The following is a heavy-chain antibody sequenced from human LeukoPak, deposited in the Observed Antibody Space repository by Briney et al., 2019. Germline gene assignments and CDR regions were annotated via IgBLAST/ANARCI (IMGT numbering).Heavy chain of an antibody. CDR3: ARWSTGEKNFDY. Sequence: SETLSLTCTVSGGSISSGGYYWSWIRQHPGKGLEWIGYIYYSGSTYYNPSLKSRVTISVDTSKNQFSLKLSSVTAADTAVYYCARWSTGEKNFDYWGQGTLVTVSS. J-gene: IGHJ4*02. CDR1: GGSISSGGYY. D-gene: IGHD3-10*01. V-gene: IGHV4-31*03. CDR2: IYYSGST.